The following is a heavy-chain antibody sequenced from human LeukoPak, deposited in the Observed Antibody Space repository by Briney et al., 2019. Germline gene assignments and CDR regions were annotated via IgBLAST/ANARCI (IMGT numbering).Heavy chain of an antibody. CDR3: ATMDVPTCSSTSCAAFDI. V-gene: IGHV1-24*01. CDR2: FDPEDGET. J-gene: IGHJ3*02. CDR1: GYTLTELS. Sequence: ASVTVSCKVSGYTLTELSMHWVRQAPGKGLEWMGGFDPEDGETIYAQKFQGRVTMTEDTSTDTAYMELSSLRSEDTAVYYCATMDVPTCSSTSCAAFDIWGQGTMVTVSS. D-gene: IGHD2-2*01.